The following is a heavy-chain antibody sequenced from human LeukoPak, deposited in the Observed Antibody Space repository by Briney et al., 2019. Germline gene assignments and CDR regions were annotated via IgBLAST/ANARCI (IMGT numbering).Heavy chain of an antibody. Sequence: PGGSLRLSCAASGFTVSSNYMSWVRQAPGKGLEWVANIKQDGSAKYYVDSVKGRFTISRDNAKNSLYLQMNSLRAEDTAVYYCASDRRDYVWGSYRDWGQGTLVTVSS. CDR2: IKQDGSAK. V-gene: IGHV3-7*01. CDR1: GFTVSSNY. J-gene: IGHJ4*02. CDR3: ASDRRDYVWGSYRD. D-gene: IGHD3-16*02.